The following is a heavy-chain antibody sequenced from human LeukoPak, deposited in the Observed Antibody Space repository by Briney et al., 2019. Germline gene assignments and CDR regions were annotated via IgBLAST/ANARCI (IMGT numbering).Heavy chain of an antibody. J-gene: IGHJ4*02. V-gene: IGHV4-39*01. CDR1: GGSIISSSYY. Sequence: PSETLSLTCTVSGGSIISSSYYWVWIRQPPGKGLEWIGNTHSSGTTHYDPSLRSRVTISLDMSKNQFSLTLTAATATDTAVYYCARRIGGSSRSDYWGQGTLVSVSS. D-gene: IGHD6-13*01. CDR2: THSSGTT. CDR3: ARRIGGSSRSDY.